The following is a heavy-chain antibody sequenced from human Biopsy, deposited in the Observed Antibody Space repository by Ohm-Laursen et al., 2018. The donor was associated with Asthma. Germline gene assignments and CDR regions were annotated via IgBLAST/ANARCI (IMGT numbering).Heavy chain of an antibody. J-gene: IGHJ5*02. CDR3: ARGSVAASSNWFDP. D-gene: IGHD6-19*01. Sequence: SQTLSLTCFVSGASIKTDDHYWSWLRQPPGKVLEWFGFIHSSGSTSYNPSLKGGVTISVDTSKNQFSLKLSSVTAADTAVYYCARGSVAASSNWFDPWGQGTLVTVSS. CDR1: GASIKTDDHY. V-gene: IGHV4-30-4*01. CDR2: IHSSGST.